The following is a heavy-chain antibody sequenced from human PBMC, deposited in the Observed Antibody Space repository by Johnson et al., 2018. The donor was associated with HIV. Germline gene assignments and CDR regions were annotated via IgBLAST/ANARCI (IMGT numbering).Heavy chain of an antibody. D-gene: IGHD3-22*01. CDR3: ARDHYYDSSGYHEGDAFDI. J-gene: IGHJ3*02. Sequence: VQLVESGGGLVQPGGSLRLSCAASGFTFSSYWMSWVRQAPGKGLEWVANIKQDGSEKYYVDSVKGRFTISRDNSKNTLYLQMNSLRAEDTAVYYCARDHYYDSSGYHEGDAFDIWGQGTMVTVSS. CDR1: GFTFSSYW. V-gene: IGHV3-7*05. CDR2: IKQDGSEK.